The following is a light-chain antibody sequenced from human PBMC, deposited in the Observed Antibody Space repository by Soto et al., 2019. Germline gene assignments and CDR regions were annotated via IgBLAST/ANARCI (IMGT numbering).Light chain of an antibody. V-gene: IGKV3-11*01. Sequence: EIVLTQSPATLSLSPGERATLSCRASQSVRSYLAWYQQRPGQAPRLLIYDASNRVAGIPARFSGSGSGTDFPLTISSLDLEDFTFYYCQHRSDWPLTFGGGTKVEIK. CDR1: QSVRSY. CDR3: QHRSDWPLT. CDR2: DAS. J-gene: IGKJ4*01.